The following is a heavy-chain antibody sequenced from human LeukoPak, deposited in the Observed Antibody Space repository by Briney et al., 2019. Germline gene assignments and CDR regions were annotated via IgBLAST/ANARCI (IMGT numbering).Heavy chain of an antibody. CDR1: GFTVSSNY. CDR2: ISGSGGST. J-gene: IGHJ4*02. CDR3: ARGTGTIDY. D-gene: IGHD1/OR15-1a*01. Sequence: GGSLRLSCAASGFTVSSNYMSWVRQAPGKGLEWVSAISGSGGSTYYADSVKGRFTISRDNSKNTLYLQMNSLRAEDTAVYYCARGTGTIDYWGQGTLVTVSS. V-gene: IGHV3-23*01.